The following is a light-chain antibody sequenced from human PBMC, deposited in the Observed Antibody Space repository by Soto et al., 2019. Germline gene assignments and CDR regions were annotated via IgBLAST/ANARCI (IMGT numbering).Light chain of an antibody. V-gene: IGLV2-14*01. J-gene: IGLJ2*01. CDR1: SSDVGGYND. CDR2: DVS. CDR3: SSYSSSSIVV. Sequence: QSALTQPASVSGSPGQSITISCTGTSSDVGGYNDVSWDQQHPGKSPKLVIYDVSNRPSGLSNRFSGSKSANPASLTISGIKAEDEADYFCSSYSSSSIVVFGGGTKLTVL.